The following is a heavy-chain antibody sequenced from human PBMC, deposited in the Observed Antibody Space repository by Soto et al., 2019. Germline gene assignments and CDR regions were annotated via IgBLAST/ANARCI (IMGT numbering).Heavy chain of an antibody. V-gene: IGHV3-73*02. Sequence: EVQLVESGGGLVQPGGSLKLSCAASGFTFSGSAMHWVRQASGKGLEWVGRIRSKANSYATAYAASVKGRFTISRDDSKNTADLQMNSLKTEDTAVYYCTQERDRFYYGSGAFDPWGQGTLVTVSS. CDR2: IRSKANSYAT. CDR3: TQERDRFYYGSGAFDP. CDR1: GFTFSGSA. J-gene: IGHJ5*02. D-gene: IGHD3-10*01.